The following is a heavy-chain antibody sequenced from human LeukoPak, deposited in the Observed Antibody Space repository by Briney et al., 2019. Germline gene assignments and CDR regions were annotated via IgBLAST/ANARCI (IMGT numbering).Heavy chain of an antibody. V-gene: IGHV4-38-2*02. CDR2: IYHSGSI. CDR3: ARVGALVNYDNVWGSYRFDY. CDR1: GYSISNGYY. D-gene: IGHD3-16*02. Sequence: PSETLSFTCTVSGYSISNGYYWGWIRQPPGKGLEWIGSIYHSGSIYYNPSLKSRVTISVDTSKNQLSLKLTSVTAADTAVYYCARVGALVNYDNVWGSYRFDYWGQGTLVTVSS. J-gene: IGHJ4*02.